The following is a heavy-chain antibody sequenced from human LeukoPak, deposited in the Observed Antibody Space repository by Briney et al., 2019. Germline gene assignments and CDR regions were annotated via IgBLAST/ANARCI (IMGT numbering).Heavy chain of an antibody. Sequence: GGSLRLSCTASGFXXGXXXMSWFRQXPXXXXXXXXXXXXKAYGGTTEYAASVKGRFTISRDDSKSIAYLQMNSLKTEDTAVYYCTGGSGTDDYYYYGMDVWGQGTTVTVSS. V-gene: IGHV3-49*03. CDR1: GFXXGXXX. CDR2: XXXKAYGGTT. CDR3: TGGSGTDDYYYYGMDV. D-gene: IGHD3-10*01. J-gene: IGHJ6*02.